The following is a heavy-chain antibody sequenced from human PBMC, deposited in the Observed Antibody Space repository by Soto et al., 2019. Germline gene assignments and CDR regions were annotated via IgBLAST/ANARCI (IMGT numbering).Heavy chain of an antibody. D-gene: IGHD1-26*01. J-gene: IGHJ6*02. CDR2: INYSGTT. Sequence: TLSLPGSVSGGSFSSDSFTWSWVRQFPGKGLEWIGYINYSGTTYYNPSLRSRITMSVDTSKNQFSLNLSSVTAADTAVYYCARDHKWDGMDVWGQGTTVTVSS. V-gene: IGHV4-31*03. CDR3: ARDHKWDGMDV. CDR1: GGSFSSDSFT.